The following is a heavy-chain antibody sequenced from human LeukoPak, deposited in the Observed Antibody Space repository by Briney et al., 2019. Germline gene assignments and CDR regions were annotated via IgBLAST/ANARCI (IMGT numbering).Heavy chain of an antibody. Sequence: PSETLSLTCTVSGGSISSSSYYWGWIRQPPGKGLEWIGSIYYSGSTYYNPSLKSRVTISVDTSKNQFSLKLSSVTAADTAVYYCARPDFWSGSRYYYMDVWGKGTTVTVSS. V-gene: IGHV4-39*01. D-gene: IGHD3-3*01. CDR1: GGSISSSSYY. J-gene: IGHJ6*03. CDR3: ARPDFWSGSRYYYMDV. CDR2: IYYSGST.